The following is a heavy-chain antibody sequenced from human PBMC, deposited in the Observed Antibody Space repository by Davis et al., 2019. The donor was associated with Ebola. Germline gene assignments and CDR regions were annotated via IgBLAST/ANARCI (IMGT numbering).Heavy chain of an antibody. CDR2: IIPIFGTA. Sequence: SVQVSCKASLGTFSSSAISWVRQAPGQGLEWMGGIIPIFGTANYAQKFQGRVTITADKSTSTAYMELSSLRSEDTAVYYCARESSRAFDYWGQGTLVTVSS. D-gene: IGHD6-6*01. CDR1: LGTFSSSA. CDR3: ARESSRAFDY. J-gene: IGHJ4*02. V-gene: IGHV1-69*06.